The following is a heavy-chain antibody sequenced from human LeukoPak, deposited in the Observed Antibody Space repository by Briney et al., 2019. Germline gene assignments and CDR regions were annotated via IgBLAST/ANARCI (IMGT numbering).Heavy chain of an antibody. CDR3: AKDMELGALRN. J-gene: IGHJ4*02. D-gene: IGHD1-1*01. CDR2: VTWNSGSI. CDR1: GFTFDDFA. V-gene: IGHV3-9*01. Sequence: GGSLRLSCAASGFTFDDFAMHWVRQAPGKGLEWVSGVTWNSGSIGYADSVKGRFTISRDNAKNSLYLQMNSLRVEDTALYYCAKDMELGALRNWGQGTLVTVSS.